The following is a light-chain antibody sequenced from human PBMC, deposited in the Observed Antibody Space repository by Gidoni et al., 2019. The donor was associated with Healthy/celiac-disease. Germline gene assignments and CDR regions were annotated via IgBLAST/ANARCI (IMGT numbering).Light chain of an antibody. CDR2: DAS. CDR3: QQRSYWPLT. J-gene: IGKJ4*01. V-gene: IGKV3-11*01. Sequence: EIVLTQSPATLSLSPGERATLSCRASQSVSSYLAWYQQKPGQAPRLLLYDASNRATGIPARFSGSASGTDFTLTISRLAPEDFAVYYCQQRSYWPLTFGGGTKVEIK. CDR1: QSVSSY.